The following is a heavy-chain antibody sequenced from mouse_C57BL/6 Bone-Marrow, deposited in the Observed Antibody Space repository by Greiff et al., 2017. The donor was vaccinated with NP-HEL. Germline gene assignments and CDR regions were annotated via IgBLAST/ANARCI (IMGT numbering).Heavy chain of an antibody. CDR2: IWGVGST. Sequence: VNLVESGPGLVAPSQSLSITCTVSGFSLTSYGVDWVRQSPGKGLEWLGVIWGVGSTNYNSALKSRLSISKDNSKSQVFLKMNSLQTYDTAMYYCATLGTGFAYWGQGTLVTVSA. CDR3: ATLGTGFAY. CDR1: GFSLTSYG. D-gene: IGHD3-1*01. J-gene: IGHJ3*01. V-gene: IGHV2-6*01.